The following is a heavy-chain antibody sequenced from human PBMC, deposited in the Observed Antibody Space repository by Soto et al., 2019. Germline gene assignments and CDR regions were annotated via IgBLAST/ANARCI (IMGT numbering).Heavy chain of an antibody. CDR3: ARDRGIVATASRYYYYGMDV. D-gene: IGHD5-12*01. V-gene: IGHV3-53*01. CDR1: GFTVSSNY. CDR2: IYSGGST. Sequence: PGGSLRLSCAASGFTVSSNYMSWVRQAPGKGLEWVSVIYSGGSTYYADSVKGRFTISRDNSKNTLYLQMNSLRAEDTAVYYCARDRGIVATASRYYYYGMDVWGQGTTVTVSS. J-gene: IGHJ6*02.